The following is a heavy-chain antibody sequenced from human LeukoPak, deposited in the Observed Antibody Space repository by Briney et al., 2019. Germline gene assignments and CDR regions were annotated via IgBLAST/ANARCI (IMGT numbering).Heavy chain of an antibody. CDR1: GFTFSSYS. V-gene: IGHV3-21*01. CDR2: ISSSSSYI. D-gene: IGHD6-19*01. Sequence: GGSLRLSCAASGFTFSSYSMNWVRQAPGKGLEWVSSISSSSSYIYYADSVKGRFTISRDNAKNSLYLQMNSLRAEDTAVYYCARVGSGGYYYYMDVWGKGTTVTISS. CDR3: ARVGSGGYYYYMDV. J-gene: IGHJ6*03.